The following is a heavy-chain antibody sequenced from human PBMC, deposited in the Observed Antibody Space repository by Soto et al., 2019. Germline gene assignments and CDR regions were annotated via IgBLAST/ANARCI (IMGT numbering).Heavy chain of an antibody. CDR1: GFTFSSYA. CDR2: IRGNGDPP. D-gene: IGHD5-12*01. V-gene: IGHV3-64D*06. CDR3: VKSRGGNNFDFFD. Sequence: GGSLRLSCSASGFTFSSYAMHWVRQAPGKGLEYVSGIRGNGDPPFYADSVKGRFIISRDNSKDTLFLQMSSLSADDTAVYYCVKSRGGNNFDFFDWGQGALVTVSS. J-gene: IGHJ4*02.